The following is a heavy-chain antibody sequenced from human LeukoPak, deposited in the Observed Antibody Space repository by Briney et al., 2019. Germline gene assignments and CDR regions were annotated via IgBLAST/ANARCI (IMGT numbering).Heavy chain of an antibody. CDR2: ISPGGGPT. V-gene: IGHV3-23*01. Sequence: GGSLRLSCAGSGFPFSSHGMNWVRQAPGKGLEWVSGISPGGGPTYYADSVEGRFTISRDDSKNTLYLQMENLRAEDTAVYYCAKGPGDYYDSSGYSDYWGQGTLVTVSS. CDR3: AKGPGDYYDSSGYSDY. D-gene: IGHD3-22*01. CDR1: GFPFSSHG. J-gene: IGHJ4*02.